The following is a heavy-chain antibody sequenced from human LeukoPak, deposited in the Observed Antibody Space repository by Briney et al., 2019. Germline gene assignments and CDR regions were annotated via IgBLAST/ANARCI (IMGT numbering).Heavy chain of an antibody. CDR2: ITSGAGST. CDR3: TTERRGTYYAFES. J-gene: IGHJ4*02. D-gene: IGHD3-16*01. V-gene: IGHV3-11*01. CDR1: GFSISDYY. Sequence: GGSLRLSCDASGFSISDYYMSWIRQSPGKGLEWISYITSGAGSTKYADSVKGRFTISRDKAKNSVALQLNSLRAEDTAVYYCTTERRGTYYAFESWCQGTLVTVSS.